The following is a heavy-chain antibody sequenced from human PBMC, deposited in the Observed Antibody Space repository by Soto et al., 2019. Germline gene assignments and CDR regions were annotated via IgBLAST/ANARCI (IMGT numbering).Heavy chain of an antibody. CDR3: ARARNKNWFDP. Sequence: QVQLQQWGAGLLKPSETLSLTCAVYGGSFSGYYWSWIRQPPGKGLERIGEINHSGSTNYNPSLKSRVTISVDTSKNQFSLKLSSVTAADTAVYYCARARNKNWFDPWGQGTLVTVSS. CDR1: GGSFSGYY. V-gene: IGHV4-34*01. J-gene: IGHJ5*02. CDR2: INHSGST.